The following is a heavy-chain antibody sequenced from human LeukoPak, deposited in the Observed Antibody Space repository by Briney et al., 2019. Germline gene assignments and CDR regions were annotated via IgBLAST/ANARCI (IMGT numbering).Heavy chain of an antibody. Sequence: SETLSLTCTVSGGSISSSSYYWGWIRQPPGKGLEWIGSIYYSGSTYYNPSLESRVTISVDTSKNQFSLKLSSVTAADTAVYYCARLGRLDYYGSGSYRKYYYYYYYMDVWGKGTTVTISS. CDR2: IYYSGST. CDR3: ARLGRLDYYGSGSYRKYYYYYYYMDV. V-gene: IGHV4-39*01. J-gene: IGHJ6*03. CDR1: GGSISSSSYY. D-gene: IGHD3-10*01.